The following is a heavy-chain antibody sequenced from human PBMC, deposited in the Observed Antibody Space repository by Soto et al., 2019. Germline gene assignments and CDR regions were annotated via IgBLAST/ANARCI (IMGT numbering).Heavy chain of an antibody. D-gene: IGHD4-17*01. CDR3: ARSTVTTFYYYYYYMDV. J-gene: IGHJ6*03. Sequence: PSETLSLTCTVSGGSISSYYWSWIRQPPGKGLEWIGYIYYSGSTNYNPSLKSRVTISVDTSKNQFSLKLSSVTAADTAVYYCARSTVTTFYYYYYYMDVLGKGTTVTVSS. CDR2: IYYSGST. V-gene: IGHV4-59*01. CDR1: GGSISSYY.